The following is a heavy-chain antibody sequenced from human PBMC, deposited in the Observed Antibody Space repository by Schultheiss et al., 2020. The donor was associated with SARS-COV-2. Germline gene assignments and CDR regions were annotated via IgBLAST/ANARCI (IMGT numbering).Heavy chain of an antibody. CDR3: AIPSGPIIAVAAADY. V-gene: IGHV3-23*01. CDR1: GFTFSSYA. CDR2: ISGSGGST. Sequence: GGSLRLSFAASGFTFSSYAMSWVRQAPGKGLEWVSAISGSGGSTYYADSVKGRFTISRDNSKNTLYLQMNSLRAEDTAVYYCAIPSGPIIAVAAADYWGQGTLVTVSS. J-gene: IGHJ4*02. D-gene: IGHD6-19*01.